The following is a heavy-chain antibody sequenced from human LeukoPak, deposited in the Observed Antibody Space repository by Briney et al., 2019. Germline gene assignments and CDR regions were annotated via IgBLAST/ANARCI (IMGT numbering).Heavy chain of an antibody. J-gene: IGHJ4*02. CDR1: GGSISSYY. V-gene: IGHV4-59*08. Sequence: PSETLSLTCTVYGGSISSYYWSWIRQPPGKGLEWIGYIYYSGSTNYNPSLKSRVTISVDTSKTQFSLKLSSVTAADTAVYYCARLDGSGSYFYWGQGTLVTVSS. D-gene: IGHD3-10*01. CDR2: IYYSGST. CDR3: ARLDGSGSYFY.